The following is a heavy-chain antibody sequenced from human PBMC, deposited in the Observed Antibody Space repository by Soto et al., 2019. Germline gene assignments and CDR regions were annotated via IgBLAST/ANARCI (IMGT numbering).Heavy chain of an antibody. Sequence: EVQLLESGGGLVQPGGSLRLSCAASGFTFSSYAMSWVRQAPGKGLEWVSAISGSGGSTYYADSAKGRFTISRDNSKNTLYLQMNSLRAEDTAVYYCAKVGKYQPKMTYFDYWGQGTLVTVSS. J-gene: IGHJ4*02. V-gene: IGHV3-23*01. CDR2: ISGSGGST. CDR1: GFTFSSYA. D-gene: IGHD2-2*01. CDR3: AKVGKYQPKMTYFDY.